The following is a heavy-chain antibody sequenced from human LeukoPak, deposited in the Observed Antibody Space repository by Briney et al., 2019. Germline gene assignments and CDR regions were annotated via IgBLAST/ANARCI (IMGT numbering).Heavy chain of an antibody. Sequence: SETLSLTCAIYGGSFSGYYWSWIRQPPGKGLEWIGEINHSGSTNYNPSLKSRVTISVDASKNQFSLKLSSVTAADTAVYYCARHTAEKYNWFDRWGQGTLVTVSS. J-gene: IGHJ5*02. CDR1: GGSFSGYY. CDR2: INHSGST. V-gene: IGHV4-34*01. CDR3: ARHTAEKYNWFDR. D-gene: IGHD5-24*01.